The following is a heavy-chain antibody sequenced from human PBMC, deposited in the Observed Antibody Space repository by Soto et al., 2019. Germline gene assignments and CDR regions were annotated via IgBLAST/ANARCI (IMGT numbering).Heavy chain of an antibody. CDR3: ARRQNSGYNRYFDS. J-gene: IGHJ4*02. CDR1: GGTFSSNP. D-gene: IGHD5-12*01. V-gene: IGHV1-69*06. CDR2: TIPTFGAG. Sequence: QVQLVQSGAEVKKPGSSVKVSCKASGGTFSSNPISWMRQAPGQGLEWMGGTIPTFGAGSYAQRCQGRLTITADKSMNTAYMELSSLRPEDTAVYYCARRQNSGYNRYFDSWGQGTLVTVSS.